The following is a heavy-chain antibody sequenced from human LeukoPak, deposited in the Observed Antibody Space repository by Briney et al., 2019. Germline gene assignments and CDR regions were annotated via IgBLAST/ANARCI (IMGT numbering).Heavy chain of an antibody. CDR3: ARGKSGSWCGSWFDP. D-gene: IGHD6-13*01. V-gene: IGHV4-34*01. J-gene: IGHJ5*02. CDR2: INHSGST. CDR1: GVSFSGYY. Sequence: SETLSLTCAVYGVSFSGYYWSWIRQPPGKGLEWIGEINHSGSTNYNPSLKSRVTISVDTSKNQFSLKLSSVTAADTAVYYCARGKSGSWCGSWFDPWGQGTLVTVSS.